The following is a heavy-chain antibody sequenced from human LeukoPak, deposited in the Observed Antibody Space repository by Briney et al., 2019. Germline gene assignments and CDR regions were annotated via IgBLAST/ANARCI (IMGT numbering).Heavy chain of an antibody. V-gene: IGHV1-18*01. J-gene: IGHJ4*02. CDR2: ISAFNGNT. CDR3: AREPGLARSTFFDY. CDR1: GDIFTSYG. D-gene: IGHD3-16*01. Sequence: ASVKVSCKASGDIFTSYGVSWVRQAPGQGLEWIGWISAFNGNTNYAQKFRGRVTMTTEASTSTAYMELRSLRSDDTAFYYCAREPGLARSTFFDYWGQGTLVTVST.